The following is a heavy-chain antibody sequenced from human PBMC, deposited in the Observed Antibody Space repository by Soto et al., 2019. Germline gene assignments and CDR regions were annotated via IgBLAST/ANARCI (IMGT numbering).Heavy chain of an antibody. CDR3: VLLGVFDX. CDR1: GYTFTSYN. CDR2: STSNSGNS. V-gene: IGHV1-8*01. D-gene: IGHD3-3*01. Sequence: ASVKVSCKASGYTFTSYNINWVRQAPGQGLEWVAGSTSNSGNSDYAQKFQGRLTVTRDTSISTAYMELSSLRSDDTAVYYCVLLGVFDXWGPGTRVTVSX. J-gene: IGHJ4*02.